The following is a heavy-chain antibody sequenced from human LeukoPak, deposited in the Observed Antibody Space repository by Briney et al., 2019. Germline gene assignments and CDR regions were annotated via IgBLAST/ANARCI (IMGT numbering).Heavy chain of an antibody. CDR1: GYTFTGYY. Sequence: ASVKVSCKASGYTFTGYYMHWVRQAPGQGLEWMGWINPNSGGTNYAQKLQGRVTMTRDTSISTAYMELSRLRSDDTAVYYCAKAFCSSTSSDMTGFDPWGQGTLVTVSS. CDR3: AKAFCSSTSSDMTGFDP. J-gene: IGHJ5*02. D-gene: IGHD2-2*01. V-gene: IGHV1-2*02. CDR2: INPNSGGT.